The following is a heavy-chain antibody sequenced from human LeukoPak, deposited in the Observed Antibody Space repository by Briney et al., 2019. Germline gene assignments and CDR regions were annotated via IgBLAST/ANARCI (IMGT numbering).Heavy chain of an antibody. J-gene: IGHJ4*02. Sequence: RASVTVSCKASGYTFTGYYMHWVRQAPGQGPEWMGWINPNSGGTNYAQKFQGRVTMTRDTSISTAYMELSRLRSDDTAVYYCARLYCSSTSCYPLSPFDYWGQGTLVTVSS. V-gene: IGHV1-2*02. CDR3: ARLYCSSTSCYPLSPFDY. CDR1: GYTFTGYY. CDR2: INPNSGGT. D-gene: IGHD2-2*01.